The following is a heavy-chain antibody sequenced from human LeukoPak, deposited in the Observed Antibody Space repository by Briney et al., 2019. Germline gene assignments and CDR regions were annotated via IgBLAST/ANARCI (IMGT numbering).Heavy chain of an antibody. D-gene: IGHD3-10*01. CDR1: GFTFKTYA. Sequence: GGSLRLSCAASGFTFKTYAMSWVRQAPGKELEWVSGTRSSGDSTYYAYSVKGRFTISRDNSRNTLELGMHSLSAEDTAVYYCAKEVRESAWFYFDYWGQGTLATVSS. J-gene: IGHJ4*02. CDR3: AKEVRESAWFYFDY. V-gene: IGHV3-23*01. CDR2: TRSSGDST.